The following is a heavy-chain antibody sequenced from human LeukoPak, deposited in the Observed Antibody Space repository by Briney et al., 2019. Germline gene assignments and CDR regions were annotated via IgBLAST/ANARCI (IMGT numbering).Heavy chain of an antibody. Sequence: QPGRSLRLSCAASGFTLGSYGMHWVRQAPGKGLEWVASISYDGSNEYYGDSVKGRFSASRDNSKNTLYLHMNSLRAEDTAVYYCAKEREMATRYYFDYWGQGTLVTVSS. D-gene: IGHD5-24*01. CDR2: ISYDGSNE. V-gene: IGHV3-30*18. CDR3: AKEREMATRYYFDY. CDR1: GFTLGSYG. J-gene: IGHJ4*02.